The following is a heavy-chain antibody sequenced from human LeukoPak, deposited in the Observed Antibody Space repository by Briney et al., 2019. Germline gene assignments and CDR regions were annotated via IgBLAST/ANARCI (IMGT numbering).Heavy chain of an antibody. CDR3: AREEYYYDSSGYPNLFDY. CDR1: GGSISSYY. CDR2: IYYSGST. Sequence: SETLSLTCTVSGGSISSYYWSWIRQPPGKGLEWIGYIYYSGSTNYNPSLKSRVTISVDTSKNQFSLKLSSVTAADTAVYYCAREEYYYDSSGYPNLFDYWGQGTLVTVSS. D-gene: IGHD3-22*01. J-gene: IGHJ4*02. V-gene: IGHV4-59*12.